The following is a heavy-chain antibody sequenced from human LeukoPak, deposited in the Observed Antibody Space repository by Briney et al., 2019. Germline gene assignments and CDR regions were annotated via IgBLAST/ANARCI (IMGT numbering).Heavy chain of an antibody. J-gene: IGHJ3*02. CDR3: ARRNGDAFDI. CDR1: GGSISNYF. CDR2: IYYTGSA. Sequence: SETLSLTCAVSGGSISNYFWNWIRQPPGKGLEWIGYIYYTGSADYYPSLKSRVTMSVDTSKIQFSLKLSSVTAADTAVYYCARRNGDAFDIWGQGTMVTVSS. D-gene: IGHD2-8*01. V-gene: IGHV4-59*12.